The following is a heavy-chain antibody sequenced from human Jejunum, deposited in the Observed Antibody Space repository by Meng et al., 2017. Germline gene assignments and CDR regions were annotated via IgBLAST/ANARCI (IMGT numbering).Heavy chain of an antibody. J-gene: IGHJ4*02. CDR2: IHHSGST. D-gene: IGHD3-16*02. CDR1: GGSISSSDW. CDR3: AREWSGSFRHFDY. Sequence: QVQAQDSGPGLLKPSGTLSLTCGVSGGSISSSDWWSWVRHPPGKGLEWIGEIHHSGSTNYNPSLKSRVTISVDKSKNQFSLKLSSVTAADTAVYYCAREWSGSFRHFDYWGQGTLVTVSS. V-gene: IGHV4-4*02.